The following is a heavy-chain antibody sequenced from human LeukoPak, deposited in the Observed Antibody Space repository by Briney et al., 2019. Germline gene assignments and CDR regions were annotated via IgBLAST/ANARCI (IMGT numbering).Heavy chain of an antibody. V-gene: IGHV3-30*03. CDR1: GFTFSSYG. Sequence: GGSLRLSCAASGFTFSSYGMHWVRQVPGKGLEWVAIISYDGSTKYYGDSVKGRFTVSRDDSYNTLYLQMNSLRAEDTAVYYCARPRGYSGYDGDYWGQGTLVTVSS. J-gene: IGHJ4*02. CDR2: ISYDGSTK. CDR3: ARPRGYSGYDGDY. D-gene: IGHD5-12*01.